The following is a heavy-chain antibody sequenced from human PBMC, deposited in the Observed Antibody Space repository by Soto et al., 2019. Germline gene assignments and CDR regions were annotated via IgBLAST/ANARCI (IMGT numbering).Heavy chain of an antibody. CDR1: GGSTSSSSHY. CDR2: INYSGST. V-gene: IGHV4-39*01. D-gene: IGHD6-19*01. CDR3: ARHGRYSSGWKTFNWFDP. J-gene: IGHJ5*02. Sequence: SETLSLTCTVSGGSTSSSSHYWGWIRQPPGKGLEWIGSINYSGSTYYNPSLKSRVTMSVDTSKKQFSLTLSSVTAADTAAYYCARHGRYSSGWKTFNWFDPWGQGTPVTVS.